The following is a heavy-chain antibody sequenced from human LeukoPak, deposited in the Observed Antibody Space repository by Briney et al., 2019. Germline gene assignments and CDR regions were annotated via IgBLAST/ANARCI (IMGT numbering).Heavy chain of an antibody. CDR3: AKDRGRSWYGYSFDS. D-gene: IGHD6-13*01. CDR2: IRYDGTNK. Sequence: GGSLRLSCAASGFTFINYDMHWVRQAPGKGLEWVSFIRYDGTNKYYADSVKGRFTISRDNSKNTLYLQMNSLRGEDTAVYYCAKDRGRSWYGYSFDSWGQGTLVTVSS. J-gene: IGHJ4*02. V-gene: IGHV3-30*02. CDR1: GFTFINYD.